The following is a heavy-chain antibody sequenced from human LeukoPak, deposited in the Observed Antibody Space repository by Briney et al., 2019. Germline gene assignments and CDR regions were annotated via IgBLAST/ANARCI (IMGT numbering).Heavy chain of an antibody. CDR2: IDPTDSYT. D-gene: IGHD6-6*01. CDR3: ARRGRSSSNFDF. J-gene: IGHJ4*02. Sequence: GESLKISCKGSGYIFTSYWITWVRQMPGKGLERMGMIDPTDSYTNYSPSFQGHVTISTDKSISPAYLQWSSLKASDTAIYYCARRGRSSSNFDFWGQGTLVTVSS. CDR1: GYIFTSYW. V-gene: IGHV5-10-1*01.